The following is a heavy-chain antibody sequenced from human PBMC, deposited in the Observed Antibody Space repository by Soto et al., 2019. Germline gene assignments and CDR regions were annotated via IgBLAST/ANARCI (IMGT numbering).Heavy chain of an antibody. D-gene: IGHD3-16*01. CDR3: ARGSGHNYYYMDV. J-gene: IGHJ6*03. CDR1: GFTFSSYG. V-gene: IGHV3-33*01. Sequence: QVQLVESGGGVVQPGRSLRLSCAASGFTFSSYGMHWVRQAPGKGLEWVAAIWYDGSDKYYADSVKGRFTISRDNSKNTLYLQMNSLRAEDTAVYYCARGSGHNYYYMDVWGKGTTVTVSS. CDR2: IWYDGSDK.